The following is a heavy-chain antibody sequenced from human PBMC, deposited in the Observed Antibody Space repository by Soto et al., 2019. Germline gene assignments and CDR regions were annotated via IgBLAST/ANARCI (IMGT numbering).Heavy chain of an antibody. V-gene: IGHV3-30-3*01. J-gene: IGHJ6*02. CDR2: ISYDGSNK. Sequence: GGSLRLSCAASGFTFSGYAMHGVRQAPGKGLEWVAVISYDGSNKYYADSVKGRFTISRDNSKNTLYLQMNSLRAEDTAVYYCARGDPLGPYYYYGMDVWGQGTTVTVSS. CDR1: GFTFSGYA. CDR3: ARGDPLGPYYYYGMDV.